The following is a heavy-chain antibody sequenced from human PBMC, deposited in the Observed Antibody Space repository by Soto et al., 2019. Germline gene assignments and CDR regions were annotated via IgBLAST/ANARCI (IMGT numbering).Heavy chain of an antibody. CDR2: INPNSGGT. V-gene: IGHV1-2*04. Sequence: ASVKVSCQASGYTFTGYYMHWVRQAPGQGLEWMGWINPNSGGTNYAQKFQGWVTMTRDTSISTAYMELSRLRSDDTDVYYCARGSGYGDSEPNWFDPWGRGTQVTVSS. J-gene: IGHJ5*02. D-gene: IGHD4-17*01. CDR3: ARGSGYGDSEPNWFDP. CDR1: GYTFTGYY.